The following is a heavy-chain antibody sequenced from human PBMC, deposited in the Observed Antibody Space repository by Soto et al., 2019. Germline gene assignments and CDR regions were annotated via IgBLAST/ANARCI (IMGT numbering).Heavy chain of an antibody. V-gene: IGHV3-23*01. CDR3: AKAPESLYCSSTSCPYYYYYYYMDV. CDR2: ISGSGGST. Sequence: SLRLSCAASGFTFSSYAMSWVRQAPGKGLEWVSAISGSGGSTYYADSVKGRFTISRDNSKNTLYLQMNSLRAEDTAVYYCAKAPESLYCSSTSCPYYYYYYYMDVWGKGTTVTVSS. D-gene: IGHD2-2*01. CDR1: GFTFSSYA. J-gene: IGHJ6*03.